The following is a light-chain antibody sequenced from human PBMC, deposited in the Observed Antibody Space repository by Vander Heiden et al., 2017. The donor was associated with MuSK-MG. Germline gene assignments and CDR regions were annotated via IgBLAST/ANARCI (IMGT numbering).Light chain of an antibody. CDR3: QQSDSTPFT. V-gene: IGKV1-39*01. Sequence: DFQITQSPSSLSASVGDRVTITCRASQSISSYLDWYQQKPGQAPKLLIYAASSLQSGVPSRFSGSGSGTDFTLTISSLQPEDVATYYCQQSDSTPFTFGGGTKVDIK. J-gene: IGKJ4*01. CDR1: QSISSY. CDR2: AAS.